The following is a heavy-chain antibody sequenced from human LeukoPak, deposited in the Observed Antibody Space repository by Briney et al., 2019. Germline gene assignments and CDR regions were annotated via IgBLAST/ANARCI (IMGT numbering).Heavy chain of an antibody. CDR1: GYSISSGYY. J-gene: IGHJ4*02. CDR2: IYHSGST. CDR3: ATSIPYYDILTGGIGY. V-gene: IGHV4-38-2*02. D-gene: IGHD3-9*01. Sequence: PSETLSLTCTVSGYSISSGYYWGWIRQPPGKGLEWIGSIYHSGSTYYNPSLKSRVTISVDPSKNQFSLKLSSVTAADTAVYYCATSIPYYDILTGGIGYWGQGTLVTVSS.